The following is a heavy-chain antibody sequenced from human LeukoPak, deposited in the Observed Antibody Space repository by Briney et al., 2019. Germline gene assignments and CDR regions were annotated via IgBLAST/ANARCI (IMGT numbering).Heavy chain of an antibody. CDR2: ISGSGGST. CDR1: GFTFSSYA. CDR3: AKGKYGSGKNYLDY. Sequence: GGSLRLSCAASGFTFSSYAMSWVRQAPGKGLEWVSAISGSGGSTYYADSVKGRFTISRDNSKNTLYLQMNSLRAEDTAVYYCAKGKYGSGKNYLDYWGQGTLVTVSS. D-gene: IGHD3-10*01. J-gene: IGHJ4*02. V-gene: IGHV3-23*01.